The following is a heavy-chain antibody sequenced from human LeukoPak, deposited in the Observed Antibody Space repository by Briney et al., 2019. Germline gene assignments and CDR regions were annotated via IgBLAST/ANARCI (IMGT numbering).Heavy chain of an antibody. J-gene: IGHJ5*02. V-gene: IGHV4-39*01. CDR3: ARHSRRGPGGLNWFDP. CDR2: IYYSGNT. D-gene: IGHD1-14*01. Sequence: PSETLSLTCAVSGGSPRSDSYYWGWIRQPPGKGLEWIGSIYYSGNTYYTPSLKSRVTISVDTSRSQFSLNLRFVTAADTAVYYCARHSRRGPGGLNWFDPWGQGTLVTVSS. CDR1: GGSPRSDSYY.